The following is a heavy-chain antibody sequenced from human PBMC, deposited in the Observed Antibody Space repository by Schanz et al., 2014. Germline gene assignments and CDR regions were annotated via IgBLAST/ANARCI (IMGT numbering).Heavy chain of an antibody. D-gene: IGHD3-3*01. V-gene: IGHV3-48*04. J-gene: IGHJ4*02. CDR3: ARGVRIDY. CDR1: GFGFDDYA. Sequence: EVQLVESGGGVVRPGGSLRLSCAASGFGFDDYAMSWVRQAPGKGLEWVSYISSSSSTIYYADSVKGRFTISRDNAKNSLYLQMNSLTAEDTAVYYCARGVRIDYWGQGTLVTVSS. CDR2: ISSSSSTI.